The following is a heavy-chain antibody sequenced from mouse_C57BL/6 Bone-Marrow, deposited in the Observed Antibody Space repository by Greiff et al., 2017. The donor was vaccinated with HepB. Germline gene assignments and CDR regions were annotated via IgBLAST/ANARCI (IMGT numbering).Heavy chain of an antibody. CDR1: GYSFTSYY. CDR3: ARDGYRAWFAY. CDR2: IYPGSGNT. D-gene: IGHD2-3*01. J-gene: IGHJ3*01. V-gene: IGHV1-66*01. Sequence: VKLQESGPELVKPGASVKISCKASGYSFTSYYIHWVKQRPGQGLEWIGWIYPGSGNTKYNEKFKGKATLTADTSSSTAYMQLSSLTSEDSAVYYCARDGYRAWFAYWGQGTLVTVSA.